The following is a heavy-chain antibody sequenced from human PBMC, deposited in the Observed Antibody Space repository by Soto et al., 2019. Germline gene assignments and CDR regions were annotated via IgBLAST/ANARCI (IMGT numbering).Heavy chain of an antibody. J-gene: IGHJ1*01. CDR1: GGSISSSSYY. CDR3: ARHLDYYDSSGYPLQTQYFQH. D-gene: IGHD3-22*01. Sequence: PSETLSLTCTVSGGSISSSSYYWGWIRQPPGKGLEWIGSIYYSGSTNYNPSLKSRVTISVDTSKNQFSLKLSSVTAADTAVYYCARHLDYYDSSGYPLQTQYFQHWGQGTLVTVSS. V-gene: IGHV4-39*01. CDR2: IYYSGST.